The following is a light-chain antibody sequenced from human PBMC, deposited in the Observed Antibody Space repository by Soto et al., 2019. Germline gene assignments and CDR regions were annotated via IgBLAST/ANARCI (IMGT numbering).Light chain of an antibody. Sequence: DVRRTQSPCALFAYAGVTVSITCRASQGISIYLNWFQQKPGKAPQLLIYDASNLQTGAPSRFSGSGSGTDFTLIISSVQPEDVATYYCQQHDDFPTFGQGTGL. CDR1: QGISIY. CDR3: QQHDDFPT. V-gene: IGKV1-33*01. J-gene: IGKJ5*01. CDR2: DAS.